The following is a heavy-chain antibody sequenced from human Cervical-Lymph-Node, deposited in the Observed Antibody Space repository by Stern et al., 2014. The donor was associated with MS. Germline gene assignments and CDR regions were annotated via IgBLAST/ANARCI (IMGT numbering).Heavy chain of an antibody. V-gene: IGHV1-69-2*01. Sequence: VQLVQSGAEVKKPGATVKISCKGSGYTFTEYYMHWVQQAPGKGLEWVGLVDPENGRTIYAKKFQGRVTITADRSADTAYMEVSSLRSEDTAVYYCTTGAGANFDYWGQGTLVSVSS. CDR3: TTGAGANFDY. J-gene: IGHJ4*02. D-gene: IGHD6-19*01. CDR1: GYTFTEYY. CDR2: VDPENGRT.